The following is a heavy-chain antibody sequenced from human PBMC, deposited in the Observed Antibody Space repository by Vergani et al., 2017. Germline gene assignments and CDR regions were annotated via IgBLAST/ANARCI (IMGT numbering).Heavy chain of an antibody. CDR3: ARGSRPADYGGRDS. Sequence: QLQLQESGPGLVKPSETLSLACTVSGASMCSVGDYWTWIRHAAGKGLEGSGDILGSGTANYKQSVQGRVIMSVATSKNQFSLKLSSVNATDTAVYYCARGSRPADYGGRDSWGEGSRVTDSS. V-gene: IGHV4-61*02. CDR2: ILGSGTA. CDR1: GASMCSVGDY. D-gene: IGHD2-21*01. J-gene: IGHJ4*02.